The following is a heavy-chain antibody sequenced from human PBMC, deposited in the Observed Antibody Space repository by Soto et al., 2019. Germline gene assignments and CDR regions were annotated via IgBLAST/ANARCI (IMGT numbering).Heavy chain of an antibody. Sequence: SVKDSCKASGGTFSSYTISWVRQAPGQGLEWMGRIIPILGIANYAQKFQGRVTITADKSTSTAYMELSSLRSEDTAVYYCAREGAQYVYYYYGMDVWGQGTTVTVSS. D-gene: IGHD4-4*01. CDR2: IIPILGIA. J-gene: IGHJ6*02. CDR3: AREGAQYVYYYYGMDV. V-gene: IGHV1-69*04. CDR1: GGTFSSYT.